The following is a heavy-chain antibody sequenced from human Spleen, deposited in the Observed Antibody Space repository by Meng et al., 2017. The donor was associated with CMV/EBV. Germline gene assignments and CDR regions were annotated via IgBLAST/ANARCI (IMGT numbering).Heavy chain of an antibody. J-gene: IGHJ4*02. CDR2: ISYDGSNK. D-gene: IGHD2-15*01. CDR1: GFTFSSYA. Sequence: VQLVESGGGVVQPGRSLSLSCAAPGFTFSSYAMHWVRQAPGKGLEWVAVISYDGSNKYYADSVKGRFTISRDNSKNTLYLQMNSLRAEDTAVYYCAREGGLDYWGQGTLVTVSS. V-gene: IGHV3-30-3*01. CDR3: AREGGLDY.